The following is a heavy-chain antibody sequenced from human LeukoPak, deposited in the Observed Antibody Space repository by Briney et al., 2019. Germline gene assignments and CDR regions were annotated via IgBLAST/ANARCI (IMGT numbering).Heavy chain of an antibody. CDR2: ISGSGDAT. D-gene: IGHD4-11*01. Sequence: PGGSLRLSCAASGFTFSVYAMSWVRQSPEKGLEWVSVISGSGDATNYADSVKGRFTISRDNSKNILYLQMYSLRADDTAVYYCAKRLRTDSSIWNYYGMDVWGQGTLVTVSS. CDR3: AKRLRTDSSIWNYYGMDV. CDR1: GFTFSVYA. V-gene: IGHV3-23*01. J-gene: IGHJ6*02.